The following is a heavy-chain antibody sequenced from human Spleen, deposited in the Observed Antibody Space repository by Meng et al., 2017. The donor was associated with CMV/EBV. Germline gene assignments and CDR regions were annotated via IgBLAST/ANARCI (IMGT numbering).Heavy chain of an antibody. D-gene: IGHD1-26*01. V-gene: IGHV3-23*01. Sequence: GGSLRLSCAASGFTFSSYSMSWVRQAPGKGLEWVSAISGSGGSTYYADSVKGRFTISRDNSKNTLYLQMNSLRAEDTAVYYWACRSGSYPTYYFDYWGQGTLVTVSS. J-gene: IGHJ4*02. CDR2: ISGSGGST. CDR1: GFTFSSYS. CDR3: ACRSGSYPTYYFDY.